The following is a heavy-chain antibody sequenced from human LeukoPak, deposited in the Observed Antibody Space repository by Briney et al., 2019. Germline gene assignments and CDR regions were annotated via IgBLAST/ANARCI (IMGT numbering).Heavy chain of an antibody. Sequence: GGSLRLSCEASGFTFSTYGMHWVRQAPGKGLEWVAFIQYDEITKFYADSVKGRFTVSRDNSKNTVFLQMNSLRPEDTAVYYCARDDSDNWGQGTLVTVSS. V-gene: IGHV3-30*02. J-gene: IGHJ4*02. CDR3: ARDDSDN. CDR2: IQYDEITK. CDR1: GFTFSTYG.